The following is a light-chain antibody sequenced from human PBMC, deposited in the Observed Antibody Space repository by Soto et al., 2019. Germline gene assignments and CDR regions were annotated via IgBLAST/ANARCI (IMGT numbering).Light chain of an antibody. CDR3: QQRSNWPPSIT. CDR2: DAS. V-gene: IGKV3-11*01. J-gene: IGKJ5*01. Sequence: EIVLTQSPATLSLSPGERATLSCRASQSVSSYLAWYQQKPGQAPRLLIYDASNRATGIPARFSGSGSGTDFTLTISSLEPEDFAVYYCQQRSNWPPSITFGQGTRLEXK. CDR1: QSVSSY.